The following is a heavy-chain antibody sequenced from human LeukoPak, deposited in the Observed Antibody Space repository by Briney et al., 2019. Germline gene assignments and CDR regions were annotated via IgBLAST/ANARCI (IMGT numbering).Heavy chain of an antibody. V-gene: IGHV1-8*01. J-gene: IGHJ6*03. CDR2: MNPNSSNT. D-gene: IGHD3-3*01. CDR1: GYTFTSYD. CDR3: ARTYYDFWSGLYYYYYMDV. Sequence: ASVNVSCKASGYTFTSYDINWVRQATGQGLEWMGWMNPNSSNTGYAQKFQGRVTMTRNTSISTAYMELSSLRSEDTAVYYCARTYYDFWSGLYYYYYMDVWGKGTTVTVSS.